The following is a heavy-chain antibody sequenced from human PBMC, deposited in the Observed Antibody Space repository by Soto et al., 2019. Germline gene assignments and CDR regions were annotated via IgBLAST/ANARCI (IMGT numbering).Heavy chain of an antibody. J-gene: IGHJ3*02. V-gene: IGHV4-61*01. CDR3: ARVAGLRDGYAMSASDI. D-gene: IGHD5-12*01. CDR2: IFHTGST. Sequence: QVQLQESGPGLVKPSETLSLTCTVSGVSVSSDNYYWNWIRQPPGKGLLEWIGYIFHTGSTRYNPSLQSRVIMSVDTPKNQFSLKLNSVTAADTAVYYCARVAGLRDGYAMSASDIWGQGTRVTVSS. CDR1: GVSVSSDNYY.